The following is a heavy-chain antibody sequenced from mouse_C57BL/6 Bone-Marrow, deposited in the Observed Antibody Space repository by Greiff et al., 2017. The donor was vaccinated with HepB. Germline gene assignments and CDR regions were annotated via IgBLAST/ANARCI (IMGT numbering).Heavy chain of an antibody. Sequence: EVQLVESGGDLVKPGGSLKLSCAASGFTFSSYGMSWVRQTPDKRLEWVATISSGGSYTYYPDSVKGRFTISRDNAKNTLYLQMSSLKSEDTAMYYCARHGIYYGSSSGYAMDYWGQGTSVTVSS. CDR1: GFTFSSYG. J-gene: IGHJ4*01. CDR2: ISSGGSYT. CDR3: ARHGIYYGSSSGYAMDY. D-gene: IGHD1-1*01. V-gene: IGHV5-6*01.